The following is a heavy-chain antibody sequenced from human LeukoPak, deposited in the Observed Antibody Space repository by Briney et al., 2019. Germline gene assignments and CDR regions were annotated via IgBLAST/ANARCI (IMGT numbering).Heavy chain of an antibody. CDR1: GFTFSSYA. D-gene: IGHD2-2*01. CDR2: VRSDGTTK. V-gene: IGHV3-30*02. Sequence: PGRSLRLSCAASGFTFSSYAMHWVRQAPGKGLQWVAFVRSDGTTKYYTDSVKGRFTISRDNSKNTVYLQMNSLRAEDTAVYYCAKDQPRAYFDSWGQGTLVTVSS. CDR3: AKDQPRAYFDS. J-gene: IGHJ4*02.